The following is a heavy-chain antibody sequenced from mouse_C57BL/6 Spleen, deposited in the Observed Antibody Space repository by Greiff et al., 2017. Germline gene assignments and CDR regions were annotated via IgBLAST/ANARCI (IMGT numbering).Heavy chain of an antibody. J-gene: IGHJ2*01. Sequence: VQLQQSGAELVRPGASVKLSCTASGFNIKDDYMHWVKQRPEQGLEWIGWIDPENGDTEYASKFQGKATITADTSSNTAYLQLSSLTSEDTAVYYSTTWGGSGRYYFDYWGQGTTLTVSS. V-gene: IGHV14-4*01. CDR3: TTWGGSGRYYFDY. D-gene: IGHD3-1*01. CDR2: IDPENGDT. CDR1: GFNIKDDY.